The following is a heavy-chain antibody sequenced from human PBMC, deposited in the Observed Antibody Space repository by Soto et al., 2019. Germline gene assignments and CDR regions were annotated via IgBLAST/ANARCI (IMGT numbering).Heavy chain of an antibody. V-gene: IGHV1-69*04. D-gene: IGHD2-15*01. Sequence: ASVKVSCKASGGTFSSYTISWVRQAPGQGLEWMGRIIPILGIANYAQKFQGRVTITADKSTSTAYMERSSLRSEDTGVYYCARDLSVVVAAVRSDAFDIWGQGTMVTVSS. CDR1: GGTFSSYT. CDR3: ARDLSVVVAAVRSDAFDI. CDR2: IIPILGIA. J-gene: IGHJ3*02.